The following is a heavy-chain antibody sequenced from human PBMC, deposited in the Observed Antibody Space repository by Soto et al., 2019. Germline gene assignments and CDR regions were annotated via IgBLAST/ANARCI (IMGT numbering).Heavy chain of an antibody. Sequence: QLQLQESGPGLVKPSETLSLTCTVSGGSISSSSYYWGWIRQPPGKGLEWIGSIYYSGSTYYNPSLKLRVTIAVDASKNQFSLTLSPVTAADTAVYYCASRPALGAGVDYWGQGTLVTVSS. CDR2: IYYSGST. CDR1: GGSISSSSYY. D-gene: IGHD6-19*01. V-gene: IGHV4-39*01. CDR3: ASRPALGAGVDY. J-gene: IGHJ4*02.